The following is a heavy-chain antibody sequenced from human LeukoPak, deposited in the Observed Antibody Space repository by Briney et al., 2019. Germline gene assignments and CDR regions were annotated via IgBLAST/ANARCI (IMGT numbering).Heavy chain of an antibody. J-gene: IGHJ4*02. V-gene: IGHV3-49*04. Sequence: GGSLRLSCTASGFTFGDYAMTWVRQAPGKGLEWVGFIRSEVYGGTPEYAASVKGGFTISRDDSKGIAYLQMNSLKTEDTAVYYCTRDQTPYYWGQGTLVTVSS. CDR1: GFTFGDYA. CDR2: IRSEVYGGTP. CDR3: TRDQTPYY.